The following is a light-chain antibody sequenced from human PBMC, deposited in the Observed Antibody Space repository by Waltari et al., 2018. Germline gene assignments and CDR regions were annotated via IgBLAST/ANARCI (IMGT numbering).Light chain of an antibody. J-gene: IGLJ2*01. Sequence: QSVLTQPPSASGTPGQRVTISCSGSSSNIGSNTVNGYQQLPGTAPKLLIYSNNQRPSGVPDRVSGSKSGTSASLASSGLQSEDEADYYCAAWDDSLVVFGGGTKLTVL. V-gene: IGLV1-44*01. CDR3: AAWDDSLVV. CDR1: SSNIGSNT. CDR2: SNN.